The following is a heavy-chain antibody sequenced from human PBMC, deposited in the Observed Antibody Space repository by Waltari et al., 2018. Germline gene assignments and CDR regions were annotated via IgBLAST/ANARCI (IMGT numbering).Heavy chain of an antibody. V-gene: IGHV3-30*02. Sequence: QVQVVESGGGVVQPGGSLRLSWAVSGFIFGSYGMHWVRQAPGKGLEWVGFIRQDGSNEYYPDSVKGRFTISRDNSKNTLYLQMNSLRVEDSAVYYCAKVASGHWGFADSWGQGTLVTVSS. CDR3: AKVASGHWGFADS. D-gene: IGHD7-27*01. CDR1: GFIFGSYG. J-gene: IGHJ4*02. CDR2: IRQDGSNE.